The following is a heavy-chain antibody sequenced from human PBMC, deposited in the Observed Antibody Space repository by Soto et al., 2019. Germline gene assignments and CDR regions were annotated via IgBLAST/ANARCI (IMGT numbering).Heavy chain of an antibody. J-gene: IGHJ4*02. V-gene: IGHV3-48*02. CDR2: ISSSSSTI. D-gene: IGHD2-21*02. Sequence: SLRLSCAASGFTFSSYSMNWVRQAPGKGLEWVSYISSSSSTIYYADSVKGRFTISRDNAKNSLYLQMNSLRDEDTAVYYCARDPPEGAYCGRDCYYYFDYWGQGTLVTVSS. CDR1: GFTFSSYS. CDR3: ARDPPEGAYCGRDCYYYFDY.